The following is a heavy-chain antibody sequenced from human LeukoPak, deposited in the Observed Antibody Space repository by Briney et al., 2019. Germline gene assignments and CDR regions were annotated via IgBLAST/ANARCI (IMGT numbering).Heavy chain of an antibody. Sequence: ASVKVSCKASGYTFSGYYLHWVRQAPGQGLEWMGWMNPNSGNTGYAQKFQGRVTMTRNTSISTAYMELSSLRSEDTAVYYCAREGSYPFDYWGQGTLVTVSS. CDR2: MNPNSGNT. CDR1: GYTFSGYY. CDR3: AREGSYPFDY. J-gene: IGHJ4*02. V-gene: IGHV1-8*02.